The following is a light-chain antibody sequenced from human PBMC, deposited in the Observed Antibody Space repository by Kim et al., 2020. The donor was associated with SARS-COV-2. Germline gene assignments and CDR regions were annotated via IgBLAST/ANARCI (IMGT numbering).Light chain of an antibody. CDR3: QQYTFWPPYT. Sequence: VSPGESASHPCRASRSVTIILAWYQKKSGQTPRLLIYGASTRVPGVPARFSGSGSGTDFTLTISSLEPEDVAVYFCQQYTFWPPYTFGQGTKLEI. CDR2: GAS. J-gene: IGKJ2*01. V-gene: IGKV3-15*01. CDR1: RSVTII.